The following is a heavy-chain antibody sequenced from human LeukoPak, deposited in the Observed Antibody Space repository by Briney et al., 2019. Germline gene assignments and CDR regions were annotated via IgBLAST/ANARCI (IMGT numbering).Heavy chain of an antibody. D-gene: IGHD2-15*01. CDR1: GGSISSSSYY. CDR2: IFYSGTT. V-gene: IGHV4-61*05. CDR3: ARGGWNKFDY. Sequence: SETLSLTCTVSGGSISSSSYYWGWIRQPPGKGLEWIGFIFYSGTTNYNPSLKSRVTISVDTSKNQFSLKLSSVTAADTAVYYCARGGWNKFDYWGQGTLVTVSS. J-gene: IGHJ4*02.